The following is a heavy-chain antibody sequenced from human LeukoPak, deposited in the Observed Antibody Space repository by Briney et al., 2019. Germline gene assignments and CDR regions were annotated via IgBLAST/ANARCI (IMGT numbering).Heavy chain of an antibody. V-gene: IGHV3-23*01. J-gene: IGHJ4*02. CDR3: AKDRRGWYDYGVRGVDY. CDR1: GFTFSSYA. Sequence: GGSLRLSCAASGFTFSSYAMSWVRQAPGKGLEWVSAISGSGGSTYYADSVKGRFTISRDNSKNTLYLQMNSLRAEDTAVYYCAKDRRGWYDYGVRGVDYWGQGTLVTVSS. D-gene: IGHD4-17*01. CDR2: ISGSGGST.